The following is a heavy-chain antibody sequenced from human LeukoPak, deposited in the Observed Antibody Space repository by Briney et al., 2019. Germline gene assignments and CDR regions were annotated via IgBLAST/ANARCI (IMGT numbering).Heavy chain of an antibody. V-gene: IGHV1-46*01. CDR1: GYTFTGYY. Sequence: ASVKVSCKASGYTFTGYYMHWVRQAPGQGLEWMGIINPSGGSTSYAQKFQGRVTMTRDTSTSTVYMELSSLRSEDTAVYYCARDPGYCSGGSCYSTFDYWGQGTLVTVSS. CDR2: INPSGGST. D-gene: IGHD2-15*01. J-gene: IGHJ4*02. CDR3: ARDPGYCSGGSCYSTFDY.